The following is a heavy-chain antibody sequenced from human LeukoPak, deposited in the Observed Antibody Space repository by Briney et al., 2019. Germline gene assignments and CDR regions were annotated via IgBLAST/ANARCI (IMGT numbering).Heavy chain of an antibody. CDR1: DGGITGYY. D-gene: IGHD5-18*01. J-gene: IGHJ4*02. CDR3: ARHTGGYTYGLVY. Sequence: PSETLSLTCSVSDGGITGYYWGWIRQPPGKGLEWIGHIYSASTNYNPSLKSRVTISVDTSKNQFSLRLNSVTAADTAVYYCARHTGGYTYGLVYWGQGTLVTVSS. V-gene: IGHV4-59*01. CDR2: IYSAST.